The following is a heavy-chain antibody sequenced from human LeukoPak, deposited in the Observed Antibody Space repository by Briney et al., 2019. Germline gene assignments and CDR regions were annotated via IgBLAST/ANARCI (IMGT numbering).Heavy chain of an antibody. Sequence: GESLKISCKGSGYTFTSYGISWVRQAPGQGLEWMGWISAYNGNTNYAQKLQGRVTMTTDTSTSTAYMELRSLRSDDTAVYYCAREGGFVAVAGTSQSDYWGQGTLVTVSS. D-gene: IGHD6-19*01. V-gene: IGHV1-18*01. J-gene: IGHJ4*02. CDR3: AREGGFVAVAGTSQSDY. CDR2: ISAYNGNT. CDR1: GYTFTSYG.